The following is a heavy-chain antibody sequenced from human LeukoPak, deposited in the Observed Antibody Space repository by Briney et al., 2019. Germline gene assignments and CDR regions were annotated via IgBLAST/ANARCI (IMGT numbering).Heavy chain of an antibody. CDR1: GFTVSNHH. CDR3: AKVKGGSGPFDD. J-gene: IGHJ4*02. CDR2: IFSGGNT. D-gene: IGHD6-19*01. Sequence: PGGSLRLSCGASGFTVSNHHMSWVRQTPGKGLEWVSVIFSGGNTYYTDSVKGRFTISRDNSKNTLHLQMNTLRAEDTAVYYCAKVKGGSGPFDDWGQGTLVTVSS. V-gene: IGHV3-53*01.